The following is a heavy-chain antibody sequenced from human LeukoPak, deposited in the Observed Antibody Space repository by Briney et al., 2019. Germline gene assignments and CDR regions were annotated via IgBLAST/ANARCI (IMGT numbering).Heavy chain of an antibody. CDR1: GGSFSSTSHC. Sequence: SETLSLTCTVSGGSFSSTSHCWRWIRQPPGKGLEWIGNIYYSGTTYYNPSLKSRVTISVDTAKNQFSLKLTSVTAGDTAVYYCARIGDGYNTAGGFDYWGQGTPVTVSS. D-gene: IGHD5-24*01. CDR2: IYYSGTT. CDR3: ARIGDGYNTAGGFDY. V-gene: IGHV4-39*01. J-gene: IGHJ4*02.